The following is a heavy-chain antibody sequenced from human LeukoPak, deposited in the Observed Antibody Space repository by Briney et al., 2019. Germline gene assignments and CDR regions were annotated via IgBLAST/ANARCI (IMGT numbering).Heavy chain of an antibody. D-gene: IGHD3-22*01. J-gene: IGHJ3*02. V-gene: IGHV3-7*01. CDR1: GLTLGGFG. CDR3: AKDRNYYDSSGDRLAAFDI. Sequence: GGSLGLSWEASGLTLGGFGRGGAGRAQGKGRGGGAKIKQKGSEKNYVDSVKGRFTISRDNAKTSLYLQMNSLRAEDTAVYYCAKDRNYYDSSGDRLAAFDIWGQGTMVTVSS. CDR2: IKQKGSEK.